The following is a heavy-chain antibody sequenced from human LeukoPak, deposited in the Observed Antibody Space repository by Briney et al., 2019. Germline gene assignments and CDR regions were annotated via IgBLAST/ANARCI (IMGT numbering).Heavy chain of an antibody. J-gene: IGHJ6*03. Sequence: PSETPSLTCAVYGGSFSGYYWSWIRQPPGKGLEWIGEINHSGSTNYNPSLKSRVTISVDTSKNQFSLKLSSVTAADTAVYYCARGGVYGSGLYYYYYYMDVWGKGTTVTVSS. CDR3: ARGGVYGSGLYYYYYYMDV. CDR2: INHSGST. CDR1: GGSFSGYY. D-gene: IGHD3-10*01. V-gene: IGHV4-34*01.